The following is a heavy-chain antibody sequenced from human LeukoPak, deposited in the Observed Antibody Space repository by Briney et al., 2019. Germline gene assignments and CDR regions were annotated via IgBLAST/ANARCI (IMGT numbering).Heavy chain of an antibody. V-gene: IGHV4-31*03. CDR2: IHPSGML. CDR3: ARSPPGTWFYYMDV. J-gene: IGHJ6*03. CDR1: GASFNSDDQY. D-gene: IGHD3-9*01. Sequence: SETLSLTCTVSGASFNSDDQYWNWIRQSPGKGLEWIGSIHPSGMLYNNPSLESRVTMSRDTSKNQFSLNLNSVTAADTAVYYCARSPPGTWFYYMDVWGKGTTVTVSS.